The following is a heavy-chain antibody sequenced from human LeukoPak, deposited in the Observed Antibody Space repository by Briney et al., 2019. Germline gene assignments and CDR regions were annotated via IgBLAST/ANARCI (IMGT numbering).Heavy chain of an antibody. CDR3: ARGWGSGYWFDP. V-gene: IGHV4-61*02. D-gene: IGHD6-19*01. Sequence: SETLSLTCTVSGGSISSGSYYWSWIRQPAGKGLEWIGRIYTSGSTNYNPSLKSRVTISVDTSKNQFSLKLGSVTAADTAVYYCARGWGSGYWFDPWGQGTLVTVSS. J-gene: IGHJ5*02. CDR1: GGSISSGSYY. CDR2: IYTSGST.